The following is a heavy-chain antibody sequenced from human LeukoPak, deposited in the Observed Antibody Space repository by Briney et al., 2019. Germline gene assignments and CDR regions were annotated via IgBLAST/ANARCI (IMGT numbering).Heavy chain of an antibody. CDR1: GGSFSGYY. Sequence: LSETLSLTCAVYGGSFSGYYWSWIRQPPGKGLEWIGEINHSGSTNYNPSLKSRVTISVDTSKNQFSLKLSSVTAADTAVYYCARGPKLTHYYDSSGYWVPYYYMDVWGKGTTVTVSS. CDR2: INHSGST. V-gene: IGHV4-34*01. D-gene: IGHD3-22*01. J-gene: IGHJ6*03. CDR3: ARGPKLTHYYDSSGYWVPYYYMDV.